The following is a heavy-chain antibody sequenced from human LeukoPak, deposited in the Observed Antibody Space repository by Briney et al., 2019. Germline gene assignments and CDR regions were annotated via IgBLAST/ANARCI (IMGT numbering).Heavy chain of an antibody. Sequence: SETLSLTCTVSGGSISSYYWSWIRQPPGKGLEWIGSIYNTGSTYYNPSLKSRVTISVDSSKNQFSLILNSVTAADTAVYYCARRGLFSEFDYWGQGTLVTVSS. D-gene: IGHD3-22*01. CDR1: GGSISSYY. V-gene: IGHV4-59*12. J-gene: IGHJ4*02. CDR2: IYNTGST. CDR3: ARRGLFSEFDY.